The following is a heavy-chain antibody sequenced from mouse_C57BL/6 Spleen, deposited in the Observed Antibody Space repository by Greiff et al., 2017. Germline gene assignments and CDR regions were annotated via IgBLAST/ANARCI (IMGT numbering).Heavy chain of an antibody. CDR2: ISYDGSN. J-gene: IGHJ3*01. V-gene: IGHV3-6*01. CDR3: ARENYGSSPAFAY. CDR1: GYSITSGYY. Sequence: EVQLQQSGPGLVKPSQSLSLTCSVTGYSITSGYYWNWIRQFPGNKLEWMGYISYDGSNNYNPSLKNRISITRDTSKNQFFLKLNSVTTEDTATYYCARENYGSSPAFAYWGQGTLVTVSA. D-gene: IGHD1-1*01.